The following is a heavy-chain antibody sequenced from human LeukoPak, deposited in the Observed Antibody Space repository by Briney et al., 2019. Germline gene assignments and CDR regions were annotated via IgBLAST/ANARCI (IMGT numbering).Heavy chain of an antibody. J-gene: IGHJ5*02. CDR2: INHSGST. D-gene: IGHD6-19*01. Sequence: SETLSLTCAVYGGSFSGYYWSWIRQPPGKGLEWIGEINHSGSTNYNPSLKSRVTISVDTSKNQVSLKLSSVTAADTAVYYCARRYSSGWFNWFDPWGQGTLVTVSS. CDR3: ARRYSSGWFNWFDP. CDR1: GGSFSGYY. V-gene: IGHV4-34*01.